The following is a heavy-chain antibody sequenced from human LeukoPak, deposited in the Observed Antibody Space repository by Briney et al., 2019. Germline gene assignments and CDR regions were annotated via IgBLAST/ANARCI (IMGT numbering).Heavy chain of an antibody. CDR1: GFTFSSYD. CDR3: AVSRPKWELRVLGDY. V-gene: IGHV3-13*03. Sequence: PGGSLRLSCAACGFTFSSYDMHWVRQATGKGLEWVSAIGTAGDTYYPGSVKGQFTISRENAKNSLYLQMNSLRAGDTAVYYCAVSRPKWELRVLGDYWGQGTLVTVSS. D-gene: IGHD1-26*01. CDR2: IGTAGDT. J-gene: IGHJ4*02.